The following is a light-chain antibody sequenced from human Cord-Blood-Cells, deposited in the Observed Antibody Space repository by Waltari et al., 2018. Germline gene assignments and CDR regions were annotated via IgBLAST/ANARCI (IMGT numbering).Light chain of an antibody. CDR1: QGISSY. CDR2: AAY. J-gene: IGKJ1*01. CDR3: QQYYSYPRT. Sequence: ALRLTQTPYSVSASTGDRGTITRRASQGISSYLAWYQQKPGKAPKLLINAAYTLQSGVPSRFSGSGSGTDFTLTISCLQSEDFATYYCQQYYSYPRTFGQGTKVEIK. V-gene: IGKV1-8*01.